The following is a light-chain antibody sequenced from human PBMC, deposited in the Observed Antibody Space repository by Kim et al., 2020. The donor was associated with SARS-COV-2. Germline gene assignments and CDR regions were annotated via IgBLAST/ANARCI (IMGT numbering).Light chain of an antibody. J-gene: IGLJ3*02. CDR2: SNN. CDR1: SSNIGSNT. V-gene: IGLV1-44*01. CDR3: AAWDDSLNGQV. Sequence: QSVLTQPPSASGTPGQRVNISCSGSSSNIGSNTVNWYQQLPGTAPKLLIYSNNQRPSGVPDRFSGSKSGTSASLAISGLQSEDEADYYCAAWDDSLNGQVFGGGTQLTVL.